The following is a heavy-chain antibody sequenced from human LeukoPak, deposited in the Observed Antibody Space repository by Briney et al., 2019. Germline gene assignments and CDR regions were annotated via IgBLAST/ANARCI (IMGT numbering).Heavy chain of an antibody. CDR3: ARAGQGYYYDTSAYYFDY. V-gene: IGHV1-18*01. CDR1: GYTFTNFG. Sequence: GASVKISCRASGYTFTNFGISWVRQAPGQGLEWVAWISAYNGNPTYAQKLQGRVTVTTDTSTNTAYMELRSLTSDDTAVYFCARAGQGYYYDTSAYYFDYWAREPWSPSP. D-gene: IGHD3-22*01. CDR2: ISAYNGNP. J-gene: IGHJ4*02.